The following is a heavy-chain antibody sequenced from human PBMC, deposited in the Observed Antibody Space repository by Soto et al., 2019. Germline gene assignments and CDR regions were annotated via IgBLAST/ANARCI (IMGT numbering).Heavy chain of an antibody. J-gene: IGHJ2*01. CDR1: GFTFSSYS. V-gene: IGHV3-21*01. CDR2: MSSSRSYI. CDR3: ARDPSMVRGENWYFDL. D-gene: IGHD3-10*01. Sequence: EVQLVESGGGLVKPGGSLRLSCAASGFTFSSYSMNWVRQAPGKGLEWVSSMSSSRSYIYYADSVRGRFTISRDDAKNSLYLQMNSLRAEDTAVYYCARDPSMVRGENWYFDLWGRGTLVTVSS.